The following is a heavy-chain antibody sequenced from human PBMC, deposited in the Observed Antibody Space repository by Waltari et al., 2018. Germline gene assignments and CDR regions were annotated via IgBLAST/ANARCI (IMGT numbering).Heavy chain of an antibody. J-gene: IGHJ4*02. CDR3: ARDPPGGSGSYAPDDY. CDR1: GGTFSSYA. V-gene: IGHV1-69*01. Sequence: QVQLVQSGAEVKKPGSSVKVSCQASGGTFSSYAISWVRQAPGQGLEWMGGIIPIFGTANYAQKFQGRVTITADESTSTAYMELSSLRSEDTAVYYCARDPPGGSGSYAPDDYWGQGTLVTVSS. CDR2: IIPIFGTA. D-gene: IGHD3-10*01.